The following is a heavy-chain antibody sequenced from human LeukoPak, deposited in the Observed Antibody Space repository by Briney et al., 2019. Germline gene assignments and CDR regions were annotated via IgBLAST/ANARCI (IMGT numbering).Heavy chain of an antibody. D-gene: IGHD5-18*01. Sequence: GASVKVSCKASGYTFTKYYIHWVRQAPGQGLEWIGWVNPDTGDANYAQKFQGRVTITADESTSTAYMELSSLRSEDTAVYYCAYVDTAMAPTDGAFDIWGQGTMVTVSS. J-gene: IGHJ3*02. CDR1: GYTFTKYY. CDR3: AYVDTAMAPTDGAFDI. CDR2: VNPDTGDA. V-gene: IGHV1-69*13.